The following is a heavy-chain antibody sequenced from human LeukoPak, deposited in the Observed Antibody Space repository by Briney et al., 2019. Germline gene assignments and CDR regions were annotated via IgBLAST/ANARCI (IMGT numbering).Heavy chain of an antibody. CDR2: IYYSGST. CDR3: ARDTGYGGDSGGAYYYFGMDV. CDR1: GGSISSYY. Sequence: SETLSLTCTVSGGSISSYYWSWIRQPPGKGLEWIGYIYYSGSTNYNPSLKSRVTISVDTSKNQFSLNLSSVTAADTAVYYCARDTGYGGDSGGAYYYFGMDVWGQGTTVIVSS. D-gene: IGHD4-23*01. V-gene: IGHV4-59*01. J-gene: IGHJ6*02.